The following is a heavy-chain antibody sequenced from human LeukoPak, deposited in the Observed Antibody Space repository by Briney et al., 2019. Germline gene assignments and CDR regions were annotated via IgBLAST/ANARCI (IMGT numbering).Heavy chain of an antibody. CDR3: ARDSSSYPSP. Sequence: GGSLRLSCAASGFTFSSYSMNWVRQAPGKGLECVASISSSSTYIYYTDSVKGRFTISRDNAENSLSLQMASLRGEDTAVYYCARDSSSYPSPWGQGTLVTVSS. CDR2: ISSSSTYI. CDR1: GFTFSSYS. J-gene: IGHJ5*02. V-gene: IGHV3-21*01. D-gene: IGHD6-6*01.